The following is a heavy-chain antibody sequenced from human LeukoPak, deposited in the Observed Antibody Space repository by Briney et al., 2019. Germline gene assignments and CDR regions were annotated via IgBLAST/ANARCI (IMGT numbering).Heavy chain of an antibody. D-gene: IGHD4-17*01. V-gene: IGHV4-59*01. CDR3: ARGRDGGLTSYYFDY. CDR1: GGSISTYY. CDR2: IYYSGST. J-gene: IGHJ4*02. Sequence: SETLSLTCTVSGGSISTYYWNWIRQPPGKGLEWIGYIYYSGSTNYNPSLKSRVTISVDTSKNQFSLKLSSVTAADTAVYYCARGRDGGLTSYYFDYWGQGTLVTVSS.